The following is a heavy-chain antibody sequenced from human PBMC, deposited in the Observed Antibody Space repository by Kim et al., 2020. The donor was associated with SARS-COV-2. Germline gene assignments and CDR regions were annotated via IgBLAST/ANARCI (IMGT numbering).Heavy chain of an antibody. CDR3: ARDAYGDDYGDYFDY. CDR1: GFTFSSYG. V-gene: IGHV3-33*08. Sequence: GGSLRLSCAASGFTFSSYGMHWVRQAPGKGLEWVAVIWYDGSNKYYADSVKGRFTISRDNSKNTLYLQMNSLRADDTAVYYCARDAYGDDYGDYFDYWGQGTLVTVSS. D-gene: IGHD4-17*01. J-gene: IGHJ4*02. CDR2: IWYDGSNK.